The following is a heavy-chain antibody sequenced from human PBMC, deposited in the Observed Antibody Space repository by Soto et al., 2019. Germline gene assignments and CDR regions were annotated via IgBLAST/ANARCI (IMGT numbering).Heavy chain of an antibody. CDR2: ISYDGSNK. CDR1: GFTFTGNS. Sequence: GGSLRLSCAGSGFTFTGNSMNWVRQAPGKGLEWVAVISYDGSNKYYADSVKGRFTISRDNSKNTLYLQMNSLRAEDTAVYYCAKDQDYYDSSGHIPYYYYYGMDVWGQGTTVTVSS. D-gene: IGHD3-22*01. J-gene: IGHJ6*02. V-gene: IGHV3-30*18. CDR3: AKDQDYYDSSGHIPYYYYYGMDV.